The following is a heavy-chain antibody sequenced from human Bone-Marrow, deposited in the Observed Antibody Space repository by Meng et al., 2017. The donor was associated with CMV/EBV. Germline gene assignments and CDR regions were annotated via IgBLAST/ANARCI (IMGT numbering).Heavy chain of an antibody. Sequence: SETLSLTCTVSGGSISSDYWSWIRQPPGKGLEWIGYIYYSGSTNYNPSLKSRVTISVHTSKIQFSLKLSSVTAADTAVYYCARGSGYGSYYFDYWGQGTLVTVSS. CDR3: ARGSGYGSYYFDY. CDR1: GGSISSDY. D-gene: IGHD5-12*01. V-gene: IGHV4-59*01. CDR2: IYYSGST. J-gene: IGHJ4*02.